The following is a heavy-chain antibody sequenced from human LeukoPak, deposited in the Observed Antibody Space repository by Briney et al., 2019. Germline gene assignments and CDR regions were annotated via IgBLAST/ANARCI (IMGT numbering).Heavy chain of an antibody. CDR3: AGKYYYDSGGYYYVDY. D-gene: IGHD3-22*01. Sequence: PSETLSLTCTVSGYSISSGYFWGWIRQPPGKGLEWIGSIHHSGSIYYNPSLRSRLIISLDTSKNQFSLKLRSVTAADTAVYYCAGKYYYDSGGYYYVDYWGQGTLVTVSS. J-gene: IGHJ4*02. CDR1: GYSISSGYF. V-gene: IGHV4-38-2*02. CDR2: IHHSGSI.